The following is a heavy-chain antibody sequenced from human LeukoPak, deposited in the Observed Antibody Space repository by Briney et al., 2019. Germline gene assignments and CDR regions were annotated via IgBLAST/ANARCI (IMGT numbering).Heavy chain of an antibody. CDR3: AKDAQRGFDYGNCLQN. D-gene: IGHD4-17*01. CDR1: GVTFSDYG. V-gene: IGHV3-33*02. CDR2: VWSDGSDK. J-gene: IGHJ1*01. Sequence: PGGSLRLSCAASGVTFSDYGMHWVRQTPGAGRGWGAVVWSDGSDKYYAKSVKGQFPISRDNSTIPLFLQLNRLRAEDTAVYYCAKDAQRGFDYGNCLQNWGQGILVTVSS.